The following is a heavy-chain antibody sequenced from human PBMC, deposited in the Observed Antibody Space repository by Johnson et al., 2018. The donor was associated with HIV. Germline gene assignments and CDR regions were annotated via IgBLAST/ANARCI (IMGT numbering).Heavy chain of an antibody. D-gene: IGHD3-3*01. CDR3: TTGKTYYDFWSGYRHDAFDI. J-gene: IGHJ3*02. Sequence: VKLVESGGGLVKPGGSLRLSCAASGFTFSNAWMSWVRQAPGKGLEWVGRIQSKTDGGTKYYDAPVKVSSIIPRDDAKNTLYLQMNSLKTEDTAVYYCTTGKTYYDFWSGYRHDAFDIWGQGTMVTVSS. CDR1: GFTFSNAW. CDR2: IQSKTDGGTK. V-gene: IGHV3-15*01.